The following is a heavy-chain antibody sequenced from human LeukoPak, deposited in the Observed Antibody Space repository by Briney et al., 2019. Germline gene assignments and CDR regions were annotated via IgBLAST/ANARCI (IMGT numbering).Heavy chain of an antibody. CDR2: IKQDGSEK. D-gene: IGHD6-19*01. J-gene: IGHJ5*02. Sequence: GGSLRLSCAASGFTFNSYWMTWVRQAPGKGLEWVANIKQDGSEKLYVDSVKGRFTISRDNAKNSLYLQMNSLRAEDTAVYYCARVIAVAGTLWFDPWGQGTLVTVSS. V-gene: IGHV3-7*04. CDR3: ARVIAVAGTLWFDP. CDR1: GFTFNSYW.